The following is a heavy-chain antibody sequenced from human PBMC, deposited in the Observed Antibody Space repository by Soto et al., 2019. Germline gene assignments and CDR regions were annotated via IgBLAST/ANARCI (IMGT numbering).Heavy chain of an antibody. Sequence: GGSLRLSCAASGFTFSNFAMSWVRQAPGKGLEWVSGISTGGGSTYYADSVKGRFTISRDNSKNMLYLQMNSLGAEDTAVYYCAKDGGYWGQGTLVTVSS. J-gene: IGHJ4*02. CDR1: GFTFSNFA. CDR3: AKDGGY. CDR2: ISTGGGST. D-gene: IGHD2-15*01. V-gene: IGHV3-23*01.